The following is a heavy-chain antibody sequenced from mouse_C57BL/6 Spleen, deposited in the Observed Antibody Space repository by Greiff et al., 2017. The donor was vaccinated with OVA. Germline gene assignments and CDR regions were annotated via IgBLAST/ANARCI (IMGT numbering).Heavy chain of an antibody. Sequence: EVKLVESGEGLVKPGGSLKLSCAASGFTFSSYAMSWVRQTPEKRLEWVAYISSGGDYIYYADTVTGRFTLSRDNARNTLYLQMSSLTSEDTAMYYWTRERYDYDGRGYYYAMDYWGQGTSVTVSS. CDR3: TRERYDYDGRGYYYAMDY. CDR2: ISSGGDYI. D-gene: IGHD2-4*01. J-gene: IGHJ4*01. CDR1: GFTFSSYA. V-gene: IGHV5-9-1*02.